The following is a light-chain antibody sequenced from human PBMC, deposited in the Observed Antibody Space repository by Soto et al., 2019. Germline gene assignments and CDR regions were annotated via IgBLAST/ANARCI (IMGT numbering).Light chain of an antibody. J-gene: IGKJ1*01. CDR3: QQYNNWPPMA. CDR2: GAS. V-gene: IGKV3-15*01. CDR1: QSVSSN. Sequence: EIVMTQSPATLSVSPGERATLSCRASQSVSSNLAWYQQKPGQAPRLLIYGASTRATGIQARFSGSGSGTEFTLTISSLQSEDFAVYSCQQYNNWPPMAFGQGTKVEIK.